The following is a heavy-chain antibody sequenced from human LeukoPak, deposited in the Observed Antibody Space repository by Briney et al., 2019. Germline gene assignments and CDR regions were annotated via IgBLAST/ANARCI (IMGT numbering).Heavy chain of an antibody. CDR1: GYSFTGYY. Sequence: ASLKVSCKASGYSFTGYYMNWVRQAPGQGLEGMGWINPNSGGTNYAQKFQGRVTMTRDTSISTAYMELRKLRSDDTAVYYCARSYSSSYYWFDPWGQGTLVTVSS. CDR2: INPNSGGT. J-gene: IGHJ5*02. CDR3: ARSYSSSYYWFDP. V-gene: IGHV1-2*02. D-gene: IGHD6-13*01.